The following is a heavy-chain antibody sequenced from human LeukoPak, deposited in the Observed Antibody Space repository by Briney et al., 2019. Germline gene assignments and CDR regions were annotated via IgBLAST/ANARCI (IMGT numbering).Heavy chain of an antibody. V-gene: IGHV1-69*01. CDR3: AKTVYYDGSGSYGEYNWVDL. J-gene: IGHJ5*02. CDR1: GGTFSNYA. D-gene: IGHD3-10*01. CDR2: IIPIFGTA. Sequence: SVKVSCKASGGTFSNYAISWVRPAPGQGLEWMGGIIPIFGTANYAQKFQSRVPITADESPSTAYLELSILGSEDTAVYDCAKTVYYDGSGSYGEYNWVDLWGEGTLVTVSS.